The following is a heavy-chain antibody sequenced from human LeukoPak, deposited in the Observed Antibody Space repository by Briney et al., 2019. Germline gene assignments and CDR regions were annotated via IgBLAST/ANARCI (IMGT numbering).Heavy chain of an antibody. CDR3: ARRAGEYSHPYDY. CDR2: IYSGGNT. J-gene: IGHJ4*02. CDR1: GSTVSSNS. V-gene: IGHV3-53*01. Sequence: TGGSLRLSCTVSGSTVSSNSWSWVRQAPGKGLEWVSFIYSGGNTHYSDSVTGRFTISRDNSKNTLYLQMNSLRAEDTAIYYCARRAGEYSHPYDYWGQGTLVTVSS. D-gene: IGHD2-15*01.